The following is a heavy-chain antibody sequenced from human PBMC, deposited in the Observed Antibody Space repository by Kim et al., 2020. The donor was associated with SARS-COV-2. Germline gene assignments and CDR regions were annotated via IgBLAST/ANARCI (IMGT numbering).Heavy chain of an antibody. CDR3: VGGGVGLPYY. CDR2: IKKDGSER. Sequence: GGSLRLSCEISGLTFSNYGMNWVRQAPGKGLEWVANIKKDGSERNYVDSVKGRFTISRDNAKNSVYLEMSSLGVEDTAVYFCVGGGVGLPYYWGRGTLVT. D-gene: IGHD2-8*01. J-gene: IGHJ4*02. V-gene: IGHV3-7*04. CDR1: GLTFSNYG.